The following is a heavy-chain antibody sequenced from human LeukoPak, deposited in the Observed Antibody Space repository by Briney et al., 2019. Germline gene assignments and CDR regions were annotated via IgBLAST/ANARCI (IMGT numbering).Heavy chain of an antibody. D-gene: IGHD3-10*01. CDR3: ARATYGSGPNWFDP. J-gene: IGHJ5*02. CDR2: INPNSGGT. Sequence: ASVKVSCKASGYTFTSYGISWVRQAPGQGLEWMGWINPNSGGTNYAQKFQGRVTMTRDTSISTAYMELSRLRSDDTAVYYCARATYGSGPNWFDPWGQGTLVTVSS. CDR1: GYTFTSYG. V-gene: IGHV1-2*02.